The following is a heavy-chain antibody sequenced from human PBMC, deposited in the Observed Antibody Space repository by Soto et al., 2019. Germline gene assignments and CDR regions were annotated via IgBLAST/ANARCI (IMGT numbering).Heavy chain of an antibody. V-gene: IGHV3-21*01. CDR1: GFTFSSYS. Sequence: EVQLVESGGGLVKPGGSLRLSCAASGFTFSSYSMNWVRQAPGKGLEWVSSISSSSSYIYYADSVKGRFTISRDNAKNALYLQMTSLRAEDTAVYYCAREMGLDPQGLPPYYYYGMDVWGQGTTVTVSS. J-gene: IGHJ6*02. CDR2: ISSSSSYI. CDR3: AREMGLDPQGLPPYYYYGMDV. D-gene: IGHD2-8*01.